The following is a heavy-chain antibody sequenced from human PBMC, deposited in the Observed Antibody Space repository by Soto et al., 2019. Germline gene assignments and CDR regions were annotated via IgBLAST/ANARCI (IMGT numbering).Heavy chain of an antibody. CDR1: GGTFSSYA. Sequence: SVKVSCKASGGTFSSYAISWVRQAPGQGLEWMGGIIPIFGTANYAQKFQGRVTITADESTSTAYMELSSLRSEDTAVYYCAREPISYYYDSSGPSRAFDIWGQGTMVTVSS. J-gene: IGHJ3*02. V-gene: IGHV1-69*13. D-gene: IGHD3-22*01. CDR2: IIPIFGTA. CDR3: AREPISYYYDSSGPSRAFDI.